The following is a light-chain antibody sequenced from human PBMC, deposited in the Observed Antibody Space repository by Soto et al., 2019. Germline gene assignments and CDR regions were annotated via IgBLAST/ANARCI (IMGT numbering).Light chain of an antibody. CDR2: DAS. CDR1: ENVRSNY. V-gene: IGKV3D-20*02. Sequence: ELVLTQSPATLSLSPGERASLSCGASENVRSNYIVWYKQKPGQAPRLLIYDASIRATGIPARFSGSGSETDFTLTIRSLEPEDFAVYYCQQRASWVTFGQGTRVEIK. J-gene: IGKJ5*01. CDR3: QQRASWVT.